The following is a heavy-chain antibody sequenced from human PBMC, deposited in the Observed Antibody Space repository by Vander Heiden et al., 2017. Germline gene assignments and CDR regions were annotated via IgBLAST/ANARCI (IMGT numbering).Heavy chain of an antibody. CDR1: GYTFTSYY. V-gene: IGHV1-46*01. J-gene: IGHJ6*02. D-gene: IGHD6-13*01. CDR2: INPSGGST. CDR3: ARAGASIAAAGWSMVGSYYYGMDV. Sequence: QVQLVQSGAEVKKPGASVKVSCKASGYTFTSYYMPWVRQAPGQGLEWMGIINPSGGSTSYAQKFQGRVTMTRDTSTSTVYMELSSLRSEDTAVYYCARAGASIAAAGWSMVGSYYYGMDVWGQGTTVTVSS.